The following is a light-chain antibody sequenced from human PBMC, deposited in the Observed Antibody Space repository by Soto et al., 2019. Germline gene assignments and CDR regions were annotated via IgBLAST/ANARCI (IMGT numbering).Light chain of an antibody. CDR2: DAS. V-gene: IGKV3-20*01. CDR1: QSIRSNY. J-gene: IGKJ4*01. CDR3: QQYGSSPLT. Sequence: IVLTQSPDTLSLSPGERATLSCRASQSIRSNYLAWYQQKPGQTPRFLIYDASSRATGIPDRFSGSGSGTDFTLTICRLEPEDFAVYYCQQYGSSPLTFGGGTKVDIK.